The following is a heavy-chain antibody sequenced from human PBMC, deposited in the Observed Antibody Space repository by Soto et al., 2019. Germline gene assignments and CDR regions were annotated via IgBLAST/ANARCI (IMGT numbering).Heavy chain of an antibody. CDR1: GGSISCGDYY. Sequence: QVQLQESGPGLVKPSQTLSLTCTVSGGSISCGDYYWSWIRQPPGKGLEWIGYIYYSGNTYYSPSLKSRVTISVDTSKNQFSLKLSSVTAADTAVYYCARERPDGTRLDPWGQGTLVTVSS. D-gene: IGHD2-2*01. J-gene: IGHJ5*02. CDR2: IYYSGNT. CDR3: ARERPDGTRLDP. V-gene: IGHV4-30-4*01.